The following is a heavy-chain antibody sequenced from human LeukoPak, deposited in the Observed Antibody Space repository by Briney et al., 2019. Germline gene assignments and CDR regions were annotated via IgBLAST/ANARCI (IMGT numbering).Heavy chain of an antibody. Sequence: SETLSLTCTVSGGSISSYYWSWIRQPPGKGLEWIGYIYYSGSTNYNPSLKSRVTISVDTSKNQFSLKLSSVTAADTAVYCCARGDSMVRGVIPFDYWGQGTLVTVSS. CDR1: GGSISSYY. D-gene: IGHD3-10*01. CDR2: IYYSGST. CDR3: ARGDSMVRGVIPFDY. V-gene: IGHV4-59*01. J-gene: IGHJ4*02.